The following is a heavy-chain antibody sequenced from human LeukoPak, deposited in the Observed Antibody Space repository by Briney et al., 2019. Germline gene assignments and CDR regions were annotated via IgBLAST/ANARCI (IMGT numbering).Heavy chain of an antibody. J-gene: IGHJ6*03. V-gene: IGHV3-48*03. Sequence: PGGSLRLSCAASGFTFSSYEMNWVRQAPGKGLEWVSYISSSGSTIYYADSVKGRFTISRDNAKNSLYLQIDSLRAEDTAVYYCARGIAQSGGYYYMDVWGKGTTVTISS. CDR2: ISSSGSTI. CDR1: GFTFSSYE. D-gene: IGHD1-26*01. CDR3: ARGIAQSGGYYYMDV.